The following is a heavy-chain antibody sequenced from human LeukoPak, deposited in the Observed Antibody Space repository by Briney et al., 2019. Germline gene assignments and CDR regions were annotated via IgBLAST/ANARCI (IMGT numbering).Heavy chain of an antibody. CDR2: VRSDGINK. J-gene: IGHJ4*02. Sequence: GGSLRLSCAASGFTLRSYAMHWVRQAPGKGLEWVALVRSDGINKYYADSVKGRFTISRDNSRNTVFLQMNSLRAEDTAVYYCAKDLSADVGALDYWGQGSLVTVSS. V-gene: IGHV3-30*02. D-gene: IGHD1-26*01. CDR3: AKDLSADVGALDY. CDR1: GFTLRSYA.